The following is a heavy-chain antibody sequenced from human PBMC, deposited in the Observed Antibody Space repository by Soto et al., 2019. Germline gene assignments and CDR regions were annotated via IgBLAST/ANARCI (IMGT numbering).Heavy chain of an antibody. Sequence: PGVSLRLSCSSSVCTCISFSISLFRQAPVKGLYWVSAISGSGFSTYSADSVKGRFTISRDNSKNTLYLQMSSLRAEDTAVYYCARGLSDGKGSQTESWGQGSLVNVSS. CDR1: VCTCISFS. D-gene: IGHD6-13*01. J-gene: IGHJ4*02. V-gene: IGHV3-23*01. CDR2: ISGSGFST. CDR3: ARGLSDGKGSQTES.